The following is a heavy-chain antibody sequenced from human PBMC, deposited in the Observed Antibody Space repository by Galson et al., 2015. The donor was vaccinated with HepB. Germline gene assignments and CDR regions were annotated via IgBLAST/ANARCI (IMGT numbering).Heavy chain of an antibody. V-gene: IGHV4-31*03. CDR2: IYYSGST. D-gene: IGHD1-1*01. CDR1: GGSISSGGYY. CDR3: ARGQSSLEPPQWFDP. J-gene: IGHJ5*02. Sequence: TLSLTCPVSGGSISSGGYYWSWIRQHPGKGLAWIGYIYYSGSTYYNPSLKSRVTISVDTSKSQFSLKLSSVTAADTAVYYCARGQSSLEPPQWFDPWGQGTLVTVSS.